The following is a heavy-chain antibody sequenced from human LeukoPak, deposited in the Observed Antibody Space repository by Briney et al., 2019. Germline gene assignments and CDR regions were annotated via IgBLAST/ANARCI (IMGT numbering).Heavy chain of an antibody. Sequence: GGSLRLSCAASGFTFSDYWMHWVRQAPGKGLVWVSRINIDGSDTNYVDSVKGRFTLSRDNAQRTLYLEMNRVRVEDAAVYCCARDRSATNGGFDYWGQGKLVSVCS. D-gene: IGHD7-27*01. CDR3: ARDRSATNGGFDY. CDR1: GFTFSDYW. J-gene: IGHJ4*02. CDR2: INIDGSDT. V-gene: IGHV3-74*01.